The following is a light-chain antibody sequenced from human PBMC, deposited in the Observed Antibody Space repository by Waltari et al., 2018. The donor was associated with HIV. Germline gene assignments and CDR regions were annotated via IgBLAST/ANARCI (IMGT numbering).Light chain of an antibody. CDR1: NSDVGSYNR. J-gene: IGLJ3*02. V-gene: IGLV2-18*02. CDR3: SSYTSSSTLWM. CDR2: EVN. Sequence: QSALTQPPSVSGSPGQSVTISCTGTNSDVGSYNRVSWYQLPPGTAPKLMIYEVNNRPSGVPDRFSGSKSGNTASLTISGLQAEDEAYYYCSSYTSSSTLWMFGGGTKLTVL.